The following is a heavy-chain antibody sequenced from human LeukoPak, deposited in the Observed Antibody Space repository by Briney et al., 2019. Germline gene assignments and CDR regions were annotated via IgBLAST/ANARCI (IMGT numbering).Heavy chain of an antibody. CDR2: IWYDGTNK. Sequence: GGSLRLSCAASGFSVSCYGIHWVRQAPGKGLEWVAVIWYDGTNKYSADSVKGRFTISRDNSKNTLYLQMNSLRAEDTAVYYCAKDRDTAMAVDYWGQGTLVTVSS. D-gene: IGHD5-18*01. CDR1: GFSVSCYG. V-gene: IGHV3-33*06. CDR3: AKDRDTAMAVDY. J-gene: IGHJ4*02.